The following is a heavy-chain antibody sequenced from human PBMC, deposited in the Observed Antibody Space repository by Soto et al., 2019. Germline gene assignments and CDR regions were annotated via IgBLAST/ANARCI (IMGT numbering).Heavy chain of an antibody. CDR2: IIPVLGVG. V-gene: IGHV1-69*01. J-gene: IGHJ4*02. CDR3: ARDAGYTYGYVFDY. CDR1: GGTFGNHA. Sequence: QVQLVQSGAEVKKPGSSVKVSCKASGGTFGNHAISWVRQAPGQGLEWLGGIIPVLGVGDNAQNFQGSVTITADASTSTAYLELSSLRSEDTALYYCARDAGYTYGYVFDYWGQGTLVTVSS. D-gene: IGHD5-18*01.